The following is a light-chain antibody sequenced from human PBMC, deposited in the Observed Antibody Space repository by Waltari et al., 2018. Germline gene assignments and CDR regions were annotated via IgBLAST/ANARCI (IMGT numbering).Light chain of an antibody. V-gene: IGLV2-8*01. Sequence: QSALTQPPSASGSPGQSVTISCTGTSSDVGGYNYVPWYQQHPGKAPKLMIYEVSKRPSGVPDRFSGSKSGNTASLTVSGLRAEDEADYYCSSYAGNNNVVFGGGTKLTVL. CDR2: EVS. CDR3: SSYAGNNNVV. CDR1: SSDVGGYNY. J-gene: IGLJ2*01.